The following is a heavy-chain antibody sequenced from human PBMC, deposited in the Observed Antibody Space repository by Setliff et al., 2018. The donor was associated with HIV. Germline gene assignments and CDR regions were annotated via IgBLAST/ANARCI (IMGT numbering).Heavy chain of an antibody. V-gene: IGHV3-23*01. CDR2: ISGSGDRT. CDR3: TQDYTATFWEYNWFDP. Sequence: GGSLRLSCAASGFTFSIAWINWVRQAPGKGLEWVSGISGSGDRTYYAPAVRGRFTISRDNVKNILYLQMNNLRAEDTALYFCTQDYTATFWEYNWFDPWGQGTLVTVSS. J-gene: IGHJ5*02. D-gene: IGHD2-15*01. CDR1: GFTFSIAW.